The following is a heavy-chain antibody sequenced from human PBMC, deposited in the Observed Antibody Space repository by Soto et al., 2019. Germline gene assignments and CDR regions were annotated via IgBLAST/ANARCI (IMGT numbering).Heavy chain of an antibody. D-gene: IGHD3-22*01. J-gene: IGHJ6*02. CDR1: GYTFTSYG. CDR3: ASKLIYYYDSSGYYVPRGYYYGMDV. Sequence: GASVKVSCKASGYTFTSYGIRWVRQAPGQGLEWMGWISAYNGNTNYAQKLQGRVTMTTDTSTSAAYMELRSLRSDDTAVYYCASKLIYYYDSSGYYVPRGYYYGMDVWGQGTTVTVSS. V-gene: IGHV1-18*01. CDR2: ISAYNGNT.